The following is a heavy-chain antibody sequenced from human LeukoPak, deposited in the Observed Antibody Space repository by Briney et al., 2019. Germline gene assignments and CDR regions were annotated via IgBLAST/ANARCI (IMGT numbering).Heavy chain of an antibody. CDR2: ISYDGSNK. Sequence: PGGSLRLSCAASGFTFSSYAMHWVRQPPGKGLEWVAVISYDGSNKYYADSVKGRFTISRDNAKKSLYVQMNSLRAEDTAVYYCAREDTAMFDFDYWGQGTLVTVSS. J-gene: IGHJ4*02. V-gene: IGHV3-30*04. CDR3: AREDTAMFDFDY. CDR1: GFTFSSYA. D-gene: IGHD5-18*01.